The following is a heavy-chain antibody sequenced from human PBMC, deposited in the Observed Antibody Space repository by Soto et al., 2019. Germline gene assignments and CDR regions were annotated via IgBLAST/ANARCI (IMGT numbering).Heavy chain of an antibody. J-gene: IGHJ4*02. V-gene: IGHV3-21*01. D-gene: IGHD1-1*01. Sequence: EVQLVESGGGLVKPGGSLRLSCAVSGFTFSSCTMNWVRQAPGKGLEWVSSISGRGSTYYVDSVKGRFTISRDNAKNSLYLQMSSLRAEDTAVYYCSREVQPGVRRDYDYWGQGTLVTVS. CDR2: ISGRGST. CDR3: SREVQPGVRRDYDY. CDR1: GFTFSSCT.